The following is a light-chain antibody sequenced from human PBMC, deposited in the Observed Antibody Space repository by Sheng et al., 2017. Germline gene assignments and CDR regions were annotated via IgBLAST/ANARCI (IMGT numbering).Light chain of an antibody. CDR1: QSVTGSY. CDR2: GAS. Sequence: EIVLTQSPGTLSLSPGQRATLSCRASQSVTGSYLAWYQQKPGQAPRLLIYGASNRATGIPDRFSGSGSGTDFTLTISRLEPEDFAVYYCQQYGDSPYTFGQGTKLEIK. V-gene: IGKV3-20*01. CDR3: QQYGDSPYT. J-gene: IGKJ2*01.